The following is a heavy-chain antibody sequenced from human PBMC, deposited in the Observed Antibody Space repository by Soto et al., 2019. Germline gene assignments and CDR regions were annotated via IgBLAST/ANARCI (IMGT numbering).Heavy chain of an antibody. CDR2: ISNSGSTI. Sequence: PGGSLRLSCAASGFIFSSYEMNWVRQAPGKGLEWVSYISNSGSTIYYADSVEGRFTISRDNTKNSLNLQMNSLRAEDTAVYYCARDLWSGYAFPWGQGTLVTVS. V-gene: IGHV3-48*03. J-gene: IGHJ5*02. D-gene: IGHD3-3*01. CDR1: GFIFSSYE. CDR3: ARDLWSGYAFP.